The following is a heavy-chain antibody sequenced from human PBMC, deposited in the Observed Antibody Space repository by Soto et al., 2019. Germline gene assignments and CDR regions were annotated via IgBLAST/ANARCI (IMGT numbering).Heavy chain of an antibody. CDR2: ISYDGSNK. J-gene: IGHJ6*03. Sequence: GGSLRLSCAASGFTFSSYAMHWVRQAPGKGLEWVAVISYDGSNKYYADSVKGRFTISRDNSKNTLYLQMNSLRAEDTAVYYCAKDRLYPRDDYYYYMDVWGKGTTVTVSS. CDR1: GFTFSSYA. CDR3: AKDRLYPRDDYYYYMDV. D-gene: IGHD2-8*01. V-gene: IGHV3-30-3*01.